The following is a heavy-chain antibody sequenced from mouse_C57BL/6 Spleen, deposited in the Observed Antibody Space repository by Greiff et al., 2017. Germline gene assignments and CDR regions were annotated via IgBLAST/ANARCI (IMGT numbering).Heavy chain of an antibody. V-gene: IGHV1-76*01. Sequence: QVQLQQPGAELVRPGASVKLSCKASGYTFTDYYINWVKQRPGQGLEWIARIHPGSGNTNYNEKFKGKATLTAEKSSSTAYMQLSSLTSEDSAVYFCARNYGSSYRGLDYWGQGTTLTVSS. CDR1: GYTFTDYY. D-gene: IGHD1-1*01. CDR3: ARNYGSSYRGLDY. J-gene: IGHJ2*01. CDR2: IHPGSGNT.